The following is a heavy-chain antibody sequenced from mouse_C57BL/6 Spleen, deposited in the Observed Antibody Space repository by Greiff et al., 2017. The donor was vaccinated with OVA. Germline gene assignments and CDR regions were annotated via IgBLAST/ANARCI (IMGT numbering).Heavy chain of an antibody. Sequence: EVKLVESGGGLVKPGGSLKLSCAASGFTFSDYGMHWVRQAPEKGLEWVAYISSGSSTIYYADTVKGRFTISRDNAKNTLFLQMTSLRSEDTAMYYCARAKYSNYDYFDYWGQGTTLTVSS. J-gene: IGHJ2*01. CDR1: GFTFSDYG. CDR3: ARAKYSNYDYFDY. CDR2: ISSGSSTI. V-gene: IGHV5-17*01. D-gene: IGHD2-5*01.